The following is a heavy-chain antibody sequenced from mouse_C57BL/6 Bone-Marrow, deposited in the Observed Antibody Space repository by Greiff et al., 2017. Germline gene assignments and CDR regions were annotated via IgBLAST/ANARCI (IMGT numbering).Heavy chain of an antibody. CDR2: IYPGSGST. CDR1: GYTFTSYW. Sequence: QVQLQQPGAELVKPGASVKMSCKASGYTFTSYWITWVKQRPGQGLEWIGDIYPGSGSTNYTEKFKSKATLTVDTSSSTAYMQLSSLTSEDSAGYYCAGGYYGNAMDYWGQGTSVTVSS. D-gene: IGHD2-3*01. CDR3: AGGYYGNAMDY. J-gene: IGHJ4*01. V-gene: IGHV1-55*01.